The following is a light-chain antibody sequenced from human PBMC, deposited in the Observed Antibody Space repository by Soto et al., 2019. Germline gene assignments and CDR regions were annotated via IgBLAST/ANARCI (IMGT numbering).Light chain of an antibody. V-gene: IGKV1-39*01. J-gene: IGKJ1*01. CDR3: QQSYTTPRT. Sequence: DIQMTESASSLSASVGDIVTITCRASQSISTYLNWYQQKPVKAPRLLIYAASTLQSGVQSRFSGSGSGTDFTLTISSLQPEDFATYYCQQSYTTPRTFGQGTKVDIK. CDR1: QSISTY. CDR2: AAS.